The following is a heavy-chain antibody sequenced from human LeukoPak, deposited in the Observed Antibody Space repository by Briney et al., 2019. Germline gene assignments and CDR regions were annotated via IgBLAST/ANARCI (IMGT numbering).Heavy chain of an antibody. D-gene: IGHD3-10*01. CDR2: MNPNSGNT. CDR3: ARGGRVTMVRGGGRYYYMDV. CDR1: GYTFTSYD. Sequence: ASVKVSCKASGYTFTSYDINWVRQATGQGLEWMGWMNPNSGNTGYAQKFQGRVTMTRNTSISTAYMELSSPRSEDTAVYYCARGGRVTMVRGGGRYYYMDVWGKGTTVTVSS. V-gene: IGHV1-8*01. J-gene: IGHJ6*03.